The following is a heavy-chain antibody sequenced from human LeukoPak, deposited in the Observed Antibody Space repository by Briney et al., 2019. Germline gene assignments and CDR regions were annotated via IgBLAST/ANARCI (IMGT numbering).Heavy chain of an antibody. D-gene: IGHD6-19*01. Sequence: SETLSLTCAVYGGSFSGYYWSWIRQPPGKGLEWIGEINHSGSTNYNPSLKSRVTISVDTSKNQFSLKLSSVTAADTAVYYCARDRGSGWFYDIDYWGQGTLVTVSS. CDR3: ARDRGSGWFYDIDY. V-gene: IGHV4-34*01. CDR1: GGSFSGYY. J-gene: IGHJ4*02. CDR2: INHSGST.